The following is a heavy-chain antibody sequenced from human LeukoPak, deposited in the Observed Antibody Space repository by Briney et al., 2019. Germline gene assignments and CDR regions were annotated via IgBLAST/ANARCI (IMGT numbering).Heavy chain of an antibody. D-gene: IGHD2-2*01. Sequence: SETLSRTCTVSGGSISSYYWSWIRQPPGKGLEWIGYIYYSGSTNYNPSLKSRVTISVDTSKNQFSLKLSSVTAADTAVYYCARHGSSTSWGFDYWGQGILVTVSS. V-gene: IGHV4-59*08. CDR3: ARHGSSTSWGFDY. J-gene: IGHJ4*02. CDR2: IYYSGST. CDR1: GGSISSYY.